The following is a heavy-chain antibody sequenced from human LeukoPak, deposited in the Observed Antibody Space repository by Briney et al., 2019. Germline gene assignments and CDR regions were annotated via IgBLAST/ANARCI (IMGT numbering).Heavy chain of an antibody. Sequence: GGSLRLSCAASGFTFSSYGMSWVRQAPGKGLEWVSAISGSGGSTYYADSVKGRFTISRDNSKNTLYLQMNSLRAEDTAVYYCAKGLRKLIVGSTEYYFDYWGQGTLVTVSS. J-gene: IGHJ4*02. D-gene: IGHD1-26*01. CDR1: GFTFSSYG. CDR2: ISGSGGST. V-gene: IGHV3-23*01. CDR3: AKGLRKLIVGSTEYYFDY.